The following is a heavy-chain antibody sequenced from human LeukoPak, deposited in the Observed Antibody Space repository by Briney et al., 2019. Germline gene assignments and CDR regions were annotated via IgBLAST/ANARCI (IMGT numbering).Heavy chain of an antibody. J-gene: IGHJ4*02. CDR2: IYSGGST. Sequence: GGSLRLSCAASGFTFSSYSMNWVRQAPGKGLEWVSVIYSGGSTYYADSVKGRFTISRDNSKNTLYLQMNSLRAEDTAVYYCARDSGSYYFDYWGQGALVTVSS. CDR3: ARDSGSYYFDY. CDR1: GFTFSSYS. V-gene: IGHV3-53*01. D-gene: IGHD1-26*01.